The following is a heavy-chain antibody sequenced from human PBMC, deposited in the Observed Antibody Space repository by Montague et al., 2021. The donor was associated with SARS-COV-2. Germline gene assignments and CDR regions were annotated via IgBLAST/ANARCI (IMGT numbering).Heavy chain of an antibody. Sequence: SETLSLTCTVSRDSIGSHNYFWAWIRQPPGKGLEWIGSVDYSGLTFYNPSLESRVTISVDTSKKQFSLEVNSVTAADTAVYYCAKDGEALAWGTFDIWGQGTMVTVSS. CDR2: VDYSGLT. CDR1: RDSIGSHNYF. J-gene: IGHJ3*02. V-gene: IGHV4-39*07. D-gene: IGHD3-10*01. CDR3: AKDGEALAWGTFDI.